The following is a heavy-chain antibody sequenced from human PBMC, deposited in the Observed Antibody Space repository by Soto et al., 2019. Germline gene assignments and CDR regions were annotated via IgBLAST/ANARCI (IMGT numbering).Heavy chain of an antibody. CDR2: ISAYNGNT. CDR1: GYTFTSYG. V-gene: IGHV1-18*04. J-gene: IGHJ6*01. Sequence: ASVKVSCKASGYTFTSYGISWVRRAPGQGREWMGWISAYNGNTNYAQKLQGRVTMTTDTSTSTAYMELRSLRSDATAGYYCARDGYCSGGSRYFDGPYYYYGMDVWGQATRVTVSS. CDR3: ARDGYCSGGSRYFDGPYYYYGMDV. D-gene: IGHD2-15*01.